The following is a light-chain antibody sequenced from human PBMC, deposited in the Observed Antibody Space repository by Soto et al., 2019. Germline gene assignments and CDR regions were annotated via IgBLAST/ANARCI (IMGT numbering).Light chain of an antibody. Sequence: ELVMTQSPATLSVLPGERVTLSCRASQSVSSNLAWYQQKPGQAPRLLIYGASTRATGIPARFSGSASGTEFTLAISSLQSEAFAVYYCEQYNEWPPYTFGQGTKLEL. CDR1: QSVSSN. J-gene: IGKJ2*01. CDR2: GAS. V-gene: IGKV3-15*01. CDR3: EQYNEWPPYT.